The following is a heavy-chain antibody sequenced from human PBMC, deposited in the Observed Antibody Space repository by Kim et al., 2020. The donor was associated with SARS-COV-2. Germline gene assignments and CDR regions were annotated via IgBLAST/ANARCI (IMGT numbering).Heavy chain of an antibody. Sequence: SVKGQFTISRDNSKNTLYLRMNSLRTEDTAVYCCAAPRSYYNLLDYGLGVWGQGTTVTVSS. D-gene: IGHD3-10*01. CDR3: AAPRSYYNLLDYGLGV. J-gene: IGHJ6*02. V-gene: IGHV3-30*03.